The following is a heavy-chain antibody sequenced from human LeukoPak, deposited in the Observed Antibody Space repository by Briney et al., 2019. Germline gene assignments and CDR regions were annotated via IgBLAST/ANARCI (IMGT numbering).Heavy chain of an antibody. J-gene: IGHJ4*02. CDR2: IYYSGST. Sequence: GSLRLSCVASGFTFSDHYMDWVRQPPGKGLEWIGSIYYSGSTYYNPSLKSRVTISVDTSKNQFSLKLSSVTAADTAVYYCARDSGYNYGPLDYWGQGTLVTVSS. CDR1: GFTFSDHY. D-gene: IGHD5-18*01. CDR3: ARDSGYNYGPLDY. V-gene: IGHV4-38-2*02.